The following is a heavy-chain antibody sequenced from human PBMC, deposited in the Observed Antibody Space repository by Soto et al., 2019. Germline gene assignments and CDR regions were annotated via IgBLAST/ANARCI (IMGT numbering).Heavy chain of an antibody. CDR1: GDSFNSVYS. Sequence: QVQLQESGPGLVRPSGTLSLSCAVSGDSFNSVYSWNWVRQSPGKGLEWIAEIYYSGGTSYNPSLKSRVTISMDKSKNQFSLNLTSVTAADTAMYYCARDTGWGLGYWGQGTLVTVSS. CDR2: IYYSGGT. V-gene: IGHV4-4*02. J-gene: IGHJ4*02. D-gene: IGHD6-19*01. CDR3: ARDTGWGLGY.